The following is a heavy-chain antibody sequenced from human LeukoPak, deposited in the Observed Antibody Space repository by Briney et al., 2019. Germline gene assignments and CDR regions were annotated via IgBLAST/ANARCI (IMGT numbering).Heavy chain of an antibody. CDR2: IYYSGST. J-gene: IGHJ4*02. V-gene: IGHV4-59*05. CDR1: GGSISSYY. CDR3: ARRVVVVPAAMSGGDGYNLFDY. D-gene: IGHD2-2*01. Sequence: PSETLSLTCTVSGGSISSYYWSWIRQPAGKGLEWIGSIYYSGSTYYNPSLKSRVTISVDTSKNQFSLKLSSVTAADTAVYYCARRVVVVPAAMSGGDGYNLFDYWGQGTLVTVSS.